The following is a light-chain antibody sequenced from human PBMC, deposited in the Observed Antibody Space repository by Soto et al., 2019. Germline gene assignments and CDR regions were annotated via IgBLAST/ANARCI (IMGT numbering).Light chain of an antibody. J-gene: IGLJ1*01. CDR3: SSYAGSSNV. Sequence: QSVLTQPPSASGSPGQSVAISCTGTSSDVGGYNYVSWYQQHPGKAPKLMIYEVNKLPSGVPDRFSGSKSGNTASLTVSGLQAEDEADYYCSSYAGSSNVFGTGTKLPVL. CDR1: SSDVGGYNY. V-gene: IGLV2-8*01. CDR2: EVN.